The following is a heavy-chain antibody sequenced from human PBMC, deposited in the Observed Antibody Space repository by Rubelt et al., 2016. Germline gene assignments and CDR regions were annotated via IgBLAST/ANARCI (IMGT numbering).Heavy chain of an antibody. CDR3: ASEQLGDYYYGMDV. D-gene: IGHD6-6*01. CDR2: IYSGGST. Sequence: EVQLVESGGDLVQPGGSLRLSCAASGFTFSTYGMNWVRQAPGKGLEWVSVIYSGGSTYYADYMKGRSTISGDNSKNTLYLQMNSLRAEDTAGYDCASEQLGDYYYGMDVGGQGTTITVSS. J-gene: IGHJ6*02. CDR1: GFTFSTYG. V-gene: IGHV3-66*01.